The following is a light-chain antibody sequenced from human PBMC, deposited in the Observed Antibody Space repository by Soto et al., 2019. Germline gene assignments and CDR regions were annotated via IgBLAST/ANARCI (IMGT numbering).Light chain of an antibody. J-gene: IGLJ3*02. Sequence: QSALTQPPSASGSPGQSVTISCTGTSSDVGGYNYVSWYQQHPGKAPKLMIYEVTRRPSGVPDRFSGSKSGNTASLTVSGLRAEDEADYYCDSYAGSNNVRVFGGGTKLTVL. CDR2: EVT. CDR1: SSDVGGYNY. V-gene: IGLV2-8*01. CDR3: DSYAGSNNVRV.